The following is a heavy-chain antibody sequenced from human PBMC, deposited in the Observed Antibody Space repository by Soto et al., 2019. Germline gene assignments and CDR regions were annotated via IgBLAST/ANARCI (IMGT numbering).Heavy chain of an antibody. CDR2: ISGSGGST. Sequence: GGSLRLSCAASGFTFSIFAMSWVRQSPGKGLEWVSTISGSGGSTYYADAVKGRFTISRDNSMDTLYLQMKSLRVEGTAIYYCAKEVSLGSTVDLGYWGQGALVTVSS. CDR1: GFTFSIFA. J-gene: IGHJ4*02. CDR3: AKEVSLGSTVDLGY. D-gene: IGHD7-27*01. V-gene: IGHV3-23*01.